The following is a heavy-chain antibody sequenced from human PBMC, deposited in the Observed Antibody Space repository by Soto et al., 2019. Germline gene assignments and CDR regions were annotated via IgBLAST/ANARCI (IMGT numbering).Heavy chain of an antibody. Sequence: QVQLVQSGAEVKKPGSSVKVSCKASGGTFSSYAISWVRQAPGQGLEWMGGIIPIFGTANYAQKFQGRVTITADETTSTDKMERSSLRSEDTAVYYCERESHIVGATSYYYYGMDVWGQGTTVTVSS. J-gene: IGHJ6*02. CDR3: ERESHIVGATSYYYYGMDV. V-gene: IGHV1-69*12. CDR2: IIPIFGTA. D-gene: IGHD1-26*01. CDR1: GGTFSSYA.